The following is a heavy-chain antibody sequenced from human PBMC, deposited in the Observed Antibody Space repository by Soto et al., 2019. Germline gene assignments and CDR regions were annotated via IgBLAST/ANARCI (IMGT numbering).Heavy chain of an antibody. Sequence: QIQLVQSGGEVKKPGASVKVSCKSSGYTFISHSITWVRQAPGQGLEWMGRISAYNGNTNYAQKIQGRVTMTTDTSTSTAYMELRSLRSDDTAVYYCARGAFCGGAPGCRDMDVWGQGTTVTVSS. V-gene: IGHV1-18*01. D-gene: IGHD2-21*01. CDR3: ARGAFCGGAPGCRDMDV. J-gene: IGHJ6*02. CDR2: ISAYNGNT. CDR1: GYTFISHS.